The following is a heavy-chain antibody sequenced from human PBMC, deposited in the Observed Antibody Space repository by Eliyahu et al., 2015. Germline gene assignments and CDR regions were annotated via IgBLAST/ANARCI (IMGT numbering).Heavy chain of an antibody. V-gene: IGHV3-7*02. CDR1: GFSXXSYF. CDR3: ARNWNHDYYGMDV. Sequence: EAQLVESGGGLVQPGESLRLSCTAXGFSXXSYFMSWVRQAPGKGLEWVANIKQDESEKYYVDSVRGRFTVSRDNAKNSLYLQMNSLRVEDTAVYYCARNWNHDYYGMDVWGQGTTVTVS. J-gene: IGHJ6*02. D-gene: IGHD1-14*01. CDR2: IKQDESEK.